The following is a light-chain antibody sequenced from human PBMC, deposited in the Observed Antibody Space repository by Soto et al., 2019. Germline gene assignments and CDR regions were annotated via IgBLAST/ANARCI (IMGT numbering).Light chain of an antibody. V-gene: IGKV1-5*03. J-gene: IGKJ2*01. Sequence: DIQMTQSPSTLSASVGDRVTITCRASQSISSWLAWYQQKPGKAPKLLIYKASSLESGVPSRFSGSGSGTEFTLTISSLQPDDFATYDCQQLYTFGQGTKLEIK. CDR1: QSISSW. CDR3: QQLYT. CDR2: KAS.